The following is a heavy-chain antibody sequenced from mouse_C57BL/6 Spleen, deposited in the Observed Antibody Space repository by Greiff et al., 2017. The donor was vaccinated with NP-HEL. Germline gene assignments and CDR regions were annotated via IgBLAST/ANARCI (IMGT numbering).Heavy chain of an antibody. Sequence: QVQLQQPGAELVMPGSSFTLSCKASGYTFTSYWMHWVKQRPGQGLEWIGEIDPSDSYTDYNQKFKGKSTLTVDKSSSTAYMQLSSLTSEDSAVYYCARDDGYPRGGSYAMDYWGQGTSVTVSS. CDR2: IDPSDSYT. CDR1: GYTFTSYW. J-gene: IGHJ4*01. D-gene: IGHD2-3*01. V-gene: IGHV1-69*01. CDR3: ARDDGYPRGGSYAMDY.